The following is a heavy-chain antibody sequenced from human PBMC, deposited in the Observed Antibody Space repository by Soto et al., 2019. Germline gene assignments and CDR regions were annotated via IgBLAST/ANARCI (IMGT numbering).Heavy chain of an antibody. V-gene: IGHV4-31*03. J-gene: IGHJ4*02. CDR2: IYYSGST. CDR1: GGCISSGGYY. D-gene: IGHD6-13*01. CDR3: ARLIGNSWLDY. Sequence: SETLSLTCTVSGGCISSGGYYWSWIRQHPGKGLEWIGYIYYSGSTYYNPSLKSRVTISVDTSKNQFSPKLNSVTPEDTAVYYCARLIGNSWLDYWGQGTLVTVSS.